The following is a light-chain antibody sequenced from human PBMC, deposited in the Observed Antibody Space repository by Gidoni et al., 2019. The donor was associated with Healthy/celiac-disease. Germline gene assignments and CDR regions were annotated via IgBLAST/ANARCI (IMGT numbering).Light chain of an antibody. CDR2: AAS. J-gene: IGKJ2*04. Sequence: DIQMTQSPSSLSASVGDRVTITCRASQSISSYLNWYQQKPGKAPKLLIYAASSWQSGVPSRFSGSGSGTDFTLTISSLQPEDFATYYCQQSYSTPPCSFGQGTKLEIK. CDR3: QQSYSTPPCS. CDR1: QSISSY. V-gene: IGKV1-39*01.